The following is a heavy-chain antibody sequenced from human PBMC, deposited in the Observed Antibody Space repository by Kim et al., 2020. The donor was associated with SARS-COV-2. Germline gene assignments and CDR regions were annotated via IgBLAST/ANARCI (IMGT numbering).Heavy chain of an antibody. D-gene: IGHD3-10*01. CDR2: IYYSGST. CDR1: GGSISSSSYY. CDR3: ARDTPHYGPDY. V-gene: IGHV4-39*07. J-gene: IGHJ4*02. Sequence: SETLSLTCTVSGGSISSSSYYWGWIRQPPGKGLEWIGSIYYSGSTYYNPSLKSRVTISVDTSKNQFSLKLSSVTAADTAVYYCARDTPHYGPDYWGQGTLVTVSS.